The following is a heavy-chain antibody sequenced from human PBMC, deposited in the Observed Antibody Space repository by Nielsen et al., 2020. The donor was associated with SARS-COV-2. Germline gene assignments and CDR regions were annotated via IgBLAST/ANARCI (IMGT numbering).Heavy chain of an antibody. V-gene: IGHV4-59*12. Sequence: ESLKISCTVSGGSISSYYWSWIRQPPGKGLEWIGYIYYSGSTNYNPSLKSRVTISVDTSKNQFSLKLSSVTAADTAVYYCARRSYYYDSSGLKGGMDVWGQGTTVTVSS. J-gene: IGHJ6*02. D-gene: IGHD3-22*01. CDR2: IYYSGST. CDR3: ARRSYYYDSSGLKGGMDV. CDR1: GGSISSYY.